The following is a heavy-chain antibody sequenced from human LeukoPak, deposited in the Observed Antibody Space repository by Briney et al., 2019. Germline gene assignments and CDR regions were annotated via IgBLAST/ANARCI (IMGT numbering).Heavy chain of an antibody. CDR1: GFTFSSYA. CDR3: AKEGGYCSSTSCGAFDI. Sequence: PGGALRLSCAASGFTFSSYAMSWVRQAPGKGLEWVSDIIGSGALSYYADSVKGRFTISRDNSKNTLYLQINSLRAEDTAVYYCAKEGGYCSSTSCGAFDIWGQGTMVTVSS. D-gene: IGHD2-2*01. J-gene: IGHJ3*02. CDR2: IIGSGALS. V-gene: IGHV3-23*01.